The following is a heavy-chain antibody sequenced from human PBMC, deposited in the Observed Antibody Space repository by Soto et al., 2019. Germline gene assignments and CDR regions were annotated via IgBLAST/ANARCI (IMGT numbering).Heavy chain of an antibody. D-gene: IGHD5-12*01. V-gene: IGHV3-30*18. CDR1: GFTFSSYG. CDR3: AKEIADGYNFDYYYGMDV. J-gene: IGHJ6*02. CDR2: ISYDGSNK. Sequence: GGSLRLSCAASGFTFSSYGMHWVRQAPGKGLDWVAVISYDGSNKYYADSVKGRFTISRDNSKKTLYLQMNSLRAEDTAVYYCAKEIADGYNFDYYYGMDVWGQGTTVTVSS.